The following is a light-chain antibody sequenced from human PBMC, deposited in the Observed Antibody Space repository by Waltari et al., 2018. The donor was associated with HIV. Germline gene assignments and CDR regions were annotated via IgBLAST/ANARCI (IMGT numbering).Light chain of an antibody. CDR1: QSVRSN. CDR3: QQYNNWPPYT. CDR2: GAS. V-gene: IGKV3-15*01. J-gene: IGKJ2*01. Sequence: QSPATLSVSPGERATLSCRASQSVRSNLAWYQQKPGQAPRLLIYGASTRATGIPLRFSGSGSGTDFSLTISSLQSEDFAIYYCQQYNNWPPYTFGQGTKLEIK.